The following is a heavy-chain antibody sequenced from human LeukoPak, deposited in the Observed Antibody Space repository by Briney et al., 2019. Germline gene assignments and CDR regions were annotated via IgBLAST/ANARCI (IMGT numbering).Heavy chain of an antibody. CDR3: ARVGLYSSGWSA. J-gene: IGHJ4*02. V-gene: IGHV3-33*08. D-gene: IGHD6-19*01. CDR1: GFTFSSYG. CDR2: IWYGGSNK. Sequence: GRSLRLSCAASGFTFSSYGMHWVRQAPGKGLEWVAVIWYGGSNKYYADSVKGRFTISRDNAKNTLYLQMNSLRAEDTAVYYCARVGLYSSGWSAWGQGTLVTVSS.